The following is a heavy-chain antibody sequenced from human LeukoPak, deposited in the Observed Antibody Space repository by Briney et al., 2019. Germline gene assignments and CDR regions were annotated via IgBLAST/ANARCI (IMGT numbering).Heavy chain of an antibody. CDR3: ARDGCSSTSCYLDY. J-gene: IGHJ4*02. CDR2: ISTYNGNT. D-gene: IGHD2-2*01. CDR1: GYTFTSYG. V-gene: IGHV1-18*04. Sequence: RASVKVSCKASGYTFTSYGISWVRQAPGQGHEWIGWISTYNGNTNYAQKIQGRVTMTTVTSTSTAYMELRSLRSDDAAVYYCARDGCSSTSCYLDYWGKGTLVTVSS.